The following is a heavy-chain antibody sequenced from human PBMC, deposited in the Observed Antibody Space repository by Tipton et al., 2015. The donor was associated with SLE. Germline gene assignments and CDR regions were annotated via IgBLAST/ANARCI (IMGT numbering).Heavy chain of an antibody. V-gene: IGHV3-23*04. Sequence: QLVQSGGGLVQPGGSLRLSCAASASTVSDNYMNWVRQSPGKGLEWVSAISGTGGSTYYADSVKGRFTISRDSSKNTLFLQMNSLRAEDTAVYYCAKDTGDFWSGINDYWGQGTLVSVSS. CDR1: ASTVSDNY. J-gene: IGHJ4*02. CDR3: AKDTGDFWSGINDY. D-gene: IGHD3-3*01. CDR2: ISGTGGST.